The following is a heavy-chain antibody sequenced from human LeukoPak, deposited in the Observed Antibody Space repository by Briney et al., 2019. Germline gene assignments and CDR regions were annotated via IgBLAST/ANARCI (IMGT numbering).Heavy chain of an antibody. D-gene: IGHD5-18*01. J-gene: IGHJ4*02. Sequence: GGSLRLSCAASGFTVSNNYMSWVRQAPGKGLEWVSVIYSGDITYYADSVKGRFTISRDNSENTLFLQMNSLRAEDTAVYYCARGSGYNYGFPDYWGQGTLVTVSS. CDR3: ARGSGYNYGFPDY. V-gene: IGHV3-53*01. CDR1: GFTVSNNY. CDR2: IYSGDIT.